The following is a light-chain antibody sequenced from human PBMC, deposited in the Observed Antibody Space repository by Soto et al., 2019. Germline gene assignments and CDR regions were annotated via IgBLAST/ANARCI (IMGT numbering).Light chain of an antibody. CDR3: CSYAGSSTYV. CDR1: NSDVGRYNL. J-gene: IGLJ1*01. V-gene: IGLV2-23*01. CDR2: DDS. Sequence: QSVLTQPASMSGSPGQSITISCTGTNSDVGRYNLVSWYQQHPGRVNKLIIHDDSKRSSGLSHRFACSKSGNTAFLTVSGLQAEDDADYYCCSYAGSSTYVFGTGTKLTVL.